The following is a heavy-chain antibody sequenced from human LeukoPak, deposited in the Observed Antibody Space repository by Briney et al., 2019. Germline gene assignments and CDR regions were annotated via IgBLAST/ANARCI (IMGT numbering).Heavy chain of an antibody. D-gene: IGHD2-2*01. V-gene: IGHV3-48*03. Sequence: GGSLRLSCAASGFTFSSYEMNWVRQAPGKGLEWISYISGSGRTIYYADSVKGRFTISRDNAKISLSLQMNSLRVEDTAIYYCARVISSTSRAFDTWGQGTMVTVSS. CDR2: ISGSGRTI. CDR1: GFTFSSYE. J-gene: IGHJ3*02. CDR3: ARVISSTSRAFDT.